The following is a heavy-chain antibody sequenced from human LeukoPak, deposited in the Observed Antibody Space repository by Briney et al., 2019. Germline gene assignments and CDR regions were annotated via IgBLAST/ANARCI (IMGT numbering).Heavy chain of an antibody. CDR2: IKSKTDGGTT. Sequence: GGSLRLSCAASGFTFSNAWMSWVRQAPGKGLEWVGRIKSKTDGGTTDYAAPVKGRFTISRDDSKNTLYLQMNSLKTEDTAVYYCTTRTVTLWAKYSSSWYWDYWGQGTLVTVSS. J-gene: IGHJ4*02. D-gene: IGHD6-13*01. V-gene: IGHV3-15*01. CDR1: GFTFSNAW. CDR3: TTRTVTLWAKYSSSWYWDY.